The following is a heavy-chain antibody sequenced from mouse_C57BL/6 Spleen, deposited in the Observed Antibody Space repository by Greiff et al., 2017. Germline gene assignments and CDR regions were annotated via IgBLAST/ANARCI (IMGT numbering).Heavy chain of an antibody. CDR2: INYDGIST. Sequence: EVKLVESEGGLVQPGSSMKLSCPASGFTFSDYYMAWVRQVPEKGLEWVANINYDGISTYYLDSLKSRFIISRDNAKNILYLQMGSLKSEDTATYYCARGGEFAYWGQGTLVTVSA. V-gene: IGHV5-16*01. J-gene: IGHJ3*01. CDR1: GFTFSDYY. CDR3: ARGGEFAY.